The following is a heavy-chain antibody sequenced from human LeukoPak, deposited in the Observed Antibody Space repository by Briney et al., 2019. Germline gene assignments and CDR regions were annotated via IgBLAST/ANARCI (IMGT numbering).Heavy chain of an antibody. CDR3: AKRPSDYGDYVSYFDY. CDR2: VSPSGGRT. Sequence: GGSLRPSCGASGFTFSSYAMSWVRQTPGRGLEWVAGVSPSGGRTIYADSAEGRFTISRDNSKDTLYLQMNSLRDEATAVYYCAKRPSDYGDYVSYFDYWGQGTLVTVSS. D-gene: IGHD4-17*01. V-gene: IGHV3-23*01. J-gene: IGHJ4*02. CDR1: GFTFSSYA.